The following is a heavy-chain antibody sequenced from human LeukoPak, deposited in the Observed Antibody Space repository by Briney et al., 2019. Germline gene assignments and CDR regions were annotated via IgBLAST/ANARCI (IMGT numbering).Heavy chain of an antibody. J-gene: IGHJ4*02. CDR1: GFTFSSYS. V-gene: IGHV3-21*01. CDR2: ISSSSSYI. CDR3: ARYNDYYDSSGYYWDY. D-gene: IGHD3-22*01. Sequence: PGGSLTLSCAASGFTFSSYSMNWVRQAPGKGLEWVSSISSSSSYIYYADSVKGRFTISRDNAKNSLYLQMNSLRAVDTAVYYCARYNDYYDSSGYYWDYWGQGTLVTVSS.